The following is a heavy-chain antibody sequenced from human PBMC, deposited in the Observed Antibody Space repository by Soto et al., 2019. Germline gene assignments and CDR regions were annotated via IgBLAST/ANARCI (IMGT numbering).Heavy chain of an antibody. CDR1: GGTCSSYA. Sequence: SVKVSCKASGGTCSSYAISWLRQAPGQGLEWMGGIIPIFGTANYAQKFQGRVTITADESTSTAYMELSSLRSEDTAVYYCASPGGDIVVVPAATGPRAYGMDVWGQGTTVLVSS. J-gene: IGHJ6*02. V-gene: IGHV1-69*13. CDR3: ASPGGDIVVVPAATGPRAYGMDV. CDR2: IIPIFGTA. D-gene: IGHD2-2*01.